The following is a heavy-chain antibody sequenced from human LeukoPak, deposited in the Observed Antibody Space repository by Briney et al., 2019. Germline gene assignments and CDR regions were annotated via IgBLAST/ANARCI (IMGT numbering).Heavy chain of an antibody. CDR1: GGSISSSNYY. V-gene: IGHV4-39*01. J-gene: IGHJ4*02. CDR3: ARTGIAAADVFDY. CDR2: IYYSGST. D-gene: IGHD6-13*01. Sequence: PETLSLTCTVSGGSISSSNYYWGWIRQPPGKGLEWIGSIYYSGSTYYNPSLKSRVTITVDTSKNEFSLKVSSVTAADTAVYYCARTGIAAADVFDYWGQGTLVTVSS.